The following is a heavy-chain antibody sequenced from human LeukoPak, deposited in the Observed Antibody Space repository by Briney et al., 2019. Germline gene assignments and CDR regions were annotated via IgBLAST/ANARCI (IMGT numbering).Heavy chain of an antibody. CDR2: IYTSGST. J-gene: IGHJ4*02. V-gene: IGHV4-61*02. D-gene: IGHD1-26*01. Sequence: SETLSLTCTVSGGSISSGSCYWSWIRQPAGKGLEYIGRIYTSGSTSYNPSLKSRVTISVDTSKNQFSLKLSSVTAAETAVYYCARHVKVSSGSPRAPFDYWGQGTLVTVSS. CDR3: ARHVKVSSGSPRAPFDY. CDR1: GGSISSGSCY.